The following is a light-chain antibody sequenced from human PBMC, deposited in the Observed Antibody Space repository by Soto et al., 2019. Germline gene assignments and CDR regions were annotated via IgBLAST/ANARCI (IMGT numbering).Light chain of an antibody. CDR2: GAS. CDR1: QSVSSNY. V-gene: IGKV3-20*01. J-gene: IGKJ3*01. Sequence: EIVLTQSPGTLSLSPGERATLSCRASQSVSSNYLAWYQQKPGQAPRLLIYGASSRATGIPDRFSGSGSGTAFTLTISRLEPEDFAVYYCQQYGTSLFTFGPGTTVDIK. CDR3: QQYGTSLFT.